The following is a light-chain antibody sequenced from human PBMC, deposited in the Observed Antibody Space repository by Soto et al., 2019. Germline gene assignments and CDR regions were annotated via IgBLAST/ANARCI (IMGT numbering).Light chain of an antibody. CDR2: DAS. V-gene: IGKV3-11*01. CDR3: QQRSNWLSIT. J-gene: IGKJ5*01. CDR1: QSISSY. Sequence: EILFTQSPATLSLSPGERATLSCRASQSISSYLAWYQQKPGQAPRLLIYDASNRATGIPARFSGSGSGTDFTLTISSLEPEDFAFYYCQQRSNWLSITFGQGTRLEIK.